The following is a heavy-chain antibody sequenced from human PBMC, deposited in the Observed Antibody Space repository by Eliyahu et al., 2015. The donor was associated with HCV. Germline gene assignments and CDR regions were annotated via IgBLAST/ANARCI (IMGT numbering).Heavy chain of an antibody. CDR1: GYTFTSYD. CDR3: ARGTRTPTGRNHRNYYMDV. Sequence: QLVQSGAEVKKPGASVKVSCKASGYTFTSYDINWVRQATGQGLEWMGWMNPNSGNTGYAQKFQGRVTMTRNTSISTAHMELSSLRSEDTAVYYCARGTRTPTGRNHRNYYMDVWGKGTTVTVSS. D-gene: IGHD1-14*01. CDR2: MNPNSGNT. J-gene: IGHJ6*03. V-gene: IGHV1-8*01.